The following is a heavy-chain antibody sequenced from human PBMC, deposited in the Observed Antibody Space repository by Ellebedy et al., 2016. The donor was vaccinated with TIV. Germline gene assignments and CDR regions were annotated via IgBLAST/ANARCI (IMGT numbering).Heavy chain of an antibody. CDR2: INEDGTKK. CDR1: GFTLNNYW. Sequence: GGSLRLSCTASGFTLNNYWMTWVRQAPGKGLEWVANINEDGTKKHYVDSVRGRFTISRDYAGNSLFLQMNSLGAEDTAVYYCARAIYGASYLWGRGTLVIVSS. D-gene: IGHD4-17*01. V-gene: IGHV3-7*01. CDR3: ARAIYGASYL. J-gene: IGHJ2*01.